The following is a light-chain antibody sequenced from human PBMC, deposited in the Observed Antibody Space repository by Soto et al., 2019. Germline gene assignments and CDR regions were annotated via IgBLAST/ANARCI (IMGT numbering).Light chain of an antibody. CDR1: QGIRTD. CDR2: GAS. CDR3: QQYNGYPWT. V-gene: IGKV1-17*01. J-gene: IGKJ1*01. Sequence: DIQMTQSPSSLSASVGDRVTITCRASQGIRTDLVWYQQKPGKAPKRLIYGASSLQSGVPSRFSGSGSGTEFTLTISSLQPEDFATYYCQQYNGYPWTFGQGTKVEIK.